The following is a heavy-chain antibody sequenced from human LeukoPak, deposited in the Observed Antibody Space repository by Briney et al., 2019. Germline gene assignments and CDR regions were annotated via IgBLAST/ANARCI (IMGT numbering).Heavy chain of an antibody. Sequence: SETLSLTCTVSGGSISSYYWSWIRQLPGKGLELIGYIYYSGSTNYNPSLKSRVTISVDTSRTQFSLKLSSVTAADTAVYYCASSTRFGVVDYWGQGILVTVSS. CDR1: GGSISSYY. D-gene: IGHD3-3*01. J-gene: IGHJ4*02. CDR2: IYYSGST. CDR3: ASSTRFGVVDY. V-gene: IGHV4-59*01.